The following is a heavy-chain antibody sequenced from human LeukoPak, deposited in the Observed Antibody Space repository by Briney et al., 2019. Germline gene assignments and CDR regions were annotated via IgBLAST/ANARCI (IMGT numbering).Heavy chain of an antibody. CDR3: AKDGGSNSYWYFDL. CDR1: RSIFSNYV. D-gene: IGHD1-26*01. CDR2: IAHDGSQT. Sequence: GGSLRLSCAASRSIFSNYVMHWVRQAPGKGLEWVAVIAHDGSQTYYSDSVKGRFTISRDNSKNTLYLQMSSLRAEDTAVYFCAKDGGSNSYWYFDLWGRGTLVTVSS. J-gene: IGHJ2*01. V-gene: IGHV3-30*04.